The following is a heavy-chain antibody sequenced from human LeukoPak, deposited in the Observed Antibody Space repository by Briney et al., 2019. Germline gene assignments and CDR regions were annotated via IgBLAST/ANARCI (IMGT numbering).Heavy chain of an antibody. CDR1: GFTFSSYA. D-gene: IGHD6-13*01. CDR2: ISGSGGST. V-gene: IGHV3-23*01. J-gene: IGHJ6*02. CDR3: AKSYSSSVYYGMDV. Sequence: QPGGSLRLSCAASGFTFSSYAMNWVRQAPGKGLEWVSGISGSGGSTYYADSVKGRFTISRDNSKNTLYLQMNSLRAEDTAVYSCAKSYSSSVYYGMDVWGQGTTVTVSS.